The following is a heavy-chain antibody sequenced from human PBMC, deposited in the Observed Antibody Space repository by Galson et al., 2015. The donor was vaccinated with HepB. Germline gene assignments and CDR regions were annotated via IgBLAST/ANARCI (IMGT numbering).Heavy chain of an antibody. J-gene: IGHJ4*02. CDR1: GFTLSKHW. V-gene: IGHV3-7*03. CDR2: IKQDGSQQ. CDR3: ARASRSGWLQHDY. Sequence: SLRLSCAASGFTLSKHWMSWVRQAPGKGLEWVANIKQDGSQQYYADSVKGRFTISRDNTKNSLYMQMNSLRAEDTAVYYCARASRSGWLQHDYWGQGTLVTVSS. D-gene: IGHD6-19*01.